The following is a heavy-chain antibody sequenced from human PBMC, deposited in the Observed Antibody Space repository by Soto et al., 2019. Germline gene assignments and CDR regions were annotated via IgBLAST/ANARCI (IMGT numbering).Heavy chain of an antibody. V-gene: IGHV4-31*03. CDR3: ARDVVAAAQYNWFDP. J-gene: IGHJ5*02. CDR2: IYYSGST. CDR1: GGSISSGGYY. Sequence: SETLSLTCTVSGGSISSGGYYWSWIRQHPGKGLEWIGYIYYSGSTYYNPSLKSRVTISVDTSKNQFSLKLSSVTAADTAVYYCARDVVAAAQYNWFDPWGPGTQVTVSS. D-gene: IGHD6-13*01.